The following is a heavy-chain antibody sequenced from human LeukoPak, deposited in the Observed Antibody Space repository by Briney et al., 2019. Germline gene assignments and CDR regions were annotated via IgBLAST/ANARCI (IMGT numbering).Heavy chain of an antibody. CDR3: AGLLSFDY. CDR2: INHSGST. CDR1: GGSFSGYY. V-gene: IGHV4-34*01. D-gene: IGHD2-21*02. Sequence: SETLSLTCAVYGGSFSGYYWSWIRQPPGKGLEWIGEINHSGSTNYNPSLKSRVTISVDTSKNQFSLKLSSVTAADTAVYYCAGLLSFDYWGQGTLVTVSS. J-gene: IGHJ4*02.